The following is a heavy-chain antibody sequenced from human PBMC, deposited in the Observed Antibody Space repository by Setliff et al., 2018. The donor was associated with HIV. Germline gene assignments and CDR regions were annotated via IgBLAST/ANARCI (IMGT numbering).Heavy chain of an antibody. D-gene: IGHD6-13*01. CDR2: IYYSGST. J-gene: IGHJ6*03. CDR1: GGSISSSSYY. Sequence: SETLSLTCTVSGGSISSSSYYWGWIRQPPGKGLEWIGSIYYSGSTYANPSLKSRVTISVDTSKNQFSLNLSSVTAAETAVYYCVGSTIAAAVYYYYYMDVWGKGTTVTVSS. V-gene: IGHV4-39*01. CDR3: VGSTIAAAVYYYYYMDV.